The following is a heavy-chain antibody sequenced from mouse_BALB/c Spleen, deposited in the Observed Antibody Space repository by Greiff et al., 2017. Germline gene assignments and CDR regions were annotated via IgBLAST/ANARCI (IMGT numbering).Heavy chain of an antibody. CDR1: GYTFTSYV. Sequence: VQLKQSGPELVKPGASVKMSCKASGYTFTSYVMHWVKQKPGQGLEWIGYINPYNDGTKYNEKFKGKATLTSDKSSSTAYMELSSLTSEDSAVYYCAREETARVTGFAYWGQGTLVTVSA. CDR2: INPYNDGT. J-gene: IGHJ3*01. D-gene: IGHD3-2*01. V-gene: IGHV1-14*01. CDR3: AREETARVTGFAY.